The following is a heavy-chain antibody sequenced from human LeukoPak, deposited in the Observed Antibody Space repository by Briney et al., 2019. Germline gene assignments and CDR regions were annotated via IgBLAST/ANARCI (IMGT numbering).Heavy chain of an antibody. D-gene: IGHD2-2*01. CDR2: IYNSGIT. CDR3: ARDHLPASAPGYYMDV. CDR1: GGSVCSLF. Sequence: SETLSLTSTVSGGSVCSLFWRWMRQPPGLGLEWTGYIYNSGITNYNPYLKSRVTMSGDTAKNQVSLKLRSVTAADTAVYYCARDHLPASAPGYYMDVWGKGTTVTVSS. V-gene: IGHV4-59*02. J-gene: IGHJ6*03.